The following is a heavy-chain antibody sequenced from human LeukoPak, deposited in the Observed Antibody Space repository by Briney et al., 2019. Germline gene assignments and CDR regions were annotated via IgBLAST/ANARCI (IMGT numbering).Heavy chain of an antibody. CDR1: GGSISSYY. CDR3: ARASGWFGEFYYFDC. D-gene: IGHD3-10*01. CDR2: IYYSGST. J-gene: IGHJ4*02. Sequence: SETLSLTCTVSGGSISSYYWSWIRQPPGKGLEWIGYIYYSGSTNYNPSLKSRVTISVDTSKNQFSLKLSSVTAADTAVYYCARASGWFGEFYYFDCWGQGTLVTVSS. V-gene: IGHV4-59*01.